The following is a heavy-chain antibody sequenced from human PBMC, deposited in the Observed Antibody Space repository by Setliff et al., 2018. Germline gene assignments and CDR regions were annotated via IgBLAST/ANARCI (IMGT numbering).Heavy chain of an antibody. CDR3: AKFSSVPGSRFFDY. D-gene: IGHD2-2*01. V-gene: IGHV3-48*04. CDR2: ISSSSSAT. J-gene: IGHJ4*02. CDR1: GFTFSSCS. Sequence: GGSLRLSCAASGFTFSSCSMNWVRQAPGKGLEWVSYISSSSSATYYADSVKGRFSISRDNAKNSLYLQMNSLRAEDTAIYSCAKFSSVPGSRFFDYWGQGALVTVSS.